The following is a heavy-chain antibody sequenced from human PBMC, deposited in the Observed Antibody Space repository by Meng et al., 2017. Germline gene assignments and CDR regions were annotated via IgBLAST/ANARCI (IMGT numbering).Heavy chain of an antibody. CDR2: INPSGGST. CDR3: AREALTMTEMATIVGAFDI. Sequence: ASVKVSCKASGYTFTSYYMHWVRQAPGQGLEWMGIINPSGGSTSYAQKFQGRVTITTDESTSTAYMELSSLRSEDTAVYYCAREALTMTEMATIVGAFDIWGQGTMVTVSS. D-gene: IGHD5-24*01. V-gene: IGHV1-46*01. CDR1: GYTFTSYY. J-gene: IGHJ3*02.